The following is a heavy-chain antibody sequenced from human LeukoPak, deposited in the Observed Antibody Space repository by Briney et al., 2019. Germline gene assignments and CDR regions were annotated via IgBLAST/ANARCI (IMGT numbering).Heavy chain of an antibody. CDR3: ARIYDSSGYLIYYFDY. Sequence: GASVKVSCKASGYTFNTYAITWVRQAPGQGLEWMGWISAYNGNTNYAQKLQGRVTMTTDTSTSTAYMELRSLRSDDTAVYYCARIYDSSGYLIYYFDYWGQGTLVTVSS. D-gene: IGHD3-22*01. CDR1: GYTFNTYA. J-gene: IGHJ4*02. V-gene: IGHV1-18*01. CDR2: ISAYNGNT.